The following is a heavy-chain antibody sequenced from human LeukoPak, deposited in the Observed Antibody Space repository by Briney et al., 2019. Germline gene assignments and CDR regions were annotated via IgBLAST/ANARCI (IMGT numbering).Heavy chain of an antibody. CDR3: ARDRRGSQNYMDV. J-gene: IGHJ6*03. CDR2: ITSDGSDI. D-gene: IGHD1-26*01. CDR1: GFTFSTYW. V-gene: IGHV3-74*01. Sequence: QSGGSLRLSCAASGFTFSTYWMHWVRQAPGKGLVWVSRITSDGSDISYADSVKGRFTISRDNARNTLHLQMNSLRVEDTGVYYCARDRRGSQNYMDVWGKGTTVTASS.